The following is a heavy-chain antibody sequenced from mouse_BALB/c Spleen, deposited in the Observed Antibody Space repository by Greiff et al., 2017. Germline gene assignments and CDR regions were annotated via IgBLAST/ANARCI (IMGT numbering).Heavy chain of an antibody. CDR3: ARGGYYGGDAMDY. CDR1: GYSITSGYY. Sequence: ESGPGLVKPSQSLSLTCSVTGYSITSGYYWNWIRQFPGNKLEWMGYISYDGSNNYNPSLKNRISITRDTSKNQFFLKLNSVTTEDTATYYCARGGYYGGDAMDYWGQGTSVTVSS. V-gene: IGHV3-6*02. D-gene: IGHD1-1*01. J-gene: IGHJ4*01. CDR2: ISYDGSN.